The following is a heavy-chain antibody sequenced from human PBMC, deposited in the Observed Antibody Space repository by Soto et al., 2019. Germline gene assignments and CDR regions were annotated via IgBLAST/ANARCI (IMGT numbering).Heavy chain of an antibody. CDR1: GGSFSGYY. CDR3: ARGRGYCSGGSCLRVGIVLEDY. V-gene: IGHV4-34*01. CDR2: INHSGST. J-gene: IGHJ4*02. Sequence: SETLSLTCAVYGGSFSGYYWSWIRQPPGKGLEWIGEINHSGSTNYNPSLKSRVTISVDTSKNQFSLKLSSVTAADTAVYYCARGRGYCSGGSCLRVGIVLEDYWGQGTLVTVSS. D-gene: IGHD2-15*01.